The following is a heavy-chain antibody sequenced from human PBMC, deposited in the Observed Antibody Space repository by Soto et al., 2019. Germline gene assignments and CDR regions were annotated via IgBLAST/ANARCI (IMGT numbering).Heavy chain of an antibody. Sequence: QVQLQESGPGLVRPSETLSLTCTVSGGSISRYLWSWIRQSPGKGLEWIGYIFYTGSTTYNPSLKSRVTISIDTSKNQFSLKLSSLTAADTAVYYCAHFSDLEWFDPWGQGTLVTVSS. CDR1: GGSISRYL. CDR3: AHFSDLEWFDP. J-gene: IGHJ5*02. CDR2: IFYTGST. V-gene: IGHV4-59*01. D-gene: IGHD2-21*01.